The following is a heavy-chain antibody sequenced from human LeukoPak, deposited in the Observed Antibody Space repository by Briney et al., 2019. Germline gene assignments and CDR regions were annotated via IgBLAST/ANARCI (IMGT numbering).Heavy chain of an antibody. Sequence: PSETLSLTCAVYGGSFSGYYWSWIRQPPGKGLEWIGSIYYSGSTYYNPSLKSRVTISVDTSKNQFSLKLSSVTAADTAVYYCARVYPPFDYWGQGTLVTVSS. V-gene: IGHV4-34*01. CDR3: ARVYPPFDY. CDR1: GGSFSGYY. J-gene: IGHJ4*02. CDR2: IYYSGST.